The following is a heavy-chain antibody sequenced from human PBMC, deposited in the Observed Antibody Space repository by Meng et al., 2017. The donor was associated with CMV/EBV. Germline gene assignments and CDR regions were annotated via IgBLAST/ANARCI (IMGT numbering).Heavy chain of an antibody. Sequence: EVWWVEAGGGLGQPWGSLRLSCEASGFTVSSNYMSWVRQAPGKGLEWVSVIYSGGSTYYADSVKGRFTISRDNSKNTLYLQMNSLRAEDTAVYYCASYSSGRYIQHWGQGTLVTVSS. CDR3: ASYSSGRYIQH. J-gene: IGHJ1*01. CDR1: GFTVSSNY. CDR2: IYSGGST. V-gene: IGHV3-66*01. D-gene: IGHD6-19*01.